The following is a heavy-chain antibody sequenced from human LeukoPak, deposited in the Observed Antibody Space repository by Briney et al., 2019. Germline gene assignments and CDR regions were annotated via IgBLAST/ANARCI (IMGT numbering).Heavy chain of an antibody. CDR1: GGSISSYY. CDR2: IYYSGST. D-gene: IGHD3-10*01. CDR3: AAERITMVRGVAEDAFDI. V-gene: IGHV4-59*12. Sequence: SETLSLTCTVSGGSISSYYWSWIRQPPGKGLEWIGYIYYSGSTNYNPSLKSRVTISVDTSKNQFSLKLSSVTAADTAVYYCAAERITMVRGVAEDAFDIWGQGTMVTVSS. J-gene: IGHJ3*02.